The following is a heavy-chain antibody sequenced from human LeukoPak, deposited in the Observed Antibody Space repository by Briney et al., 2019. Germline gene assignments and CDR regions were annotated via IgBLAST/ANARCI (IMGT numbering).Heavy chain of an antibody. D-gene: IGHD2-2*01. CDR3: ARGYCSSTTCYGRGYFEY. CDR2: IYTSGNT. J-gene: IGHJ4*02. Sequence: SETLSLTCTVSGGSISSGHYYWSWIRQPAGKGLERIGRIYTSGNTKYNPSLESRVTISVDTSKNQFSLKLSSVTAADTGVYYCARGYCSSTTCYGRGYFEYWGQGILVTVSS. CDR1: GGSISSGHYY. V-gene: IGHV4-61*02.